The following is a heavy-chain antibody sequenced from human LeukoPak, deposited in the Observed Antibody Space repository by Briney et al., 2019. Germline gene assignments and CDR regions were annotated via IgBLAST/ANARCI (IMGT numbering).Heavy chain of an antibody. V-gene: IGHV3-74*01. CDR2: INSDGSTT. CDR1: GFTVSNTY. J-gene: IGHJ3*02. CDR3: SRDTADDAFDI. Sequence: GGSLRLSCAASGFTVSNTYMSWVRQAPGKGLVWVSRINSDGSTTSYADSVKGRFTISRDNAKNTLYLQMNSLRAEDTAVYYCSRDTADDAFDIWGQGTMVTVSS.